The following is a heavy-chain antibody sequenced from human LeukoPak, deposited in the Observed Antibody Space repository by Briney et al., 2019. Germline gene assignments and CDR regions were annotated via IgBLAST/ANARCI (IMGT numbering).Heavy chain of an antibody. CDR2: IYYSGTT. J-gene: IGHJ4*02. Sequence: SETLSLTCSVSGDSISSTSYFWGWIRQPPGKGLEWIGTIYYSGTTYYNPSLKSRVTISVDTSKNQFSLKLSSVSASDTAVYYCARHKCSGIYCPFDYWGQGTLVTVSS. D-gene: IGHD2-15*01. CDR3: ARHKCSGIYCPFDY. CDR1: GDSISSTSYF. V-gene: IGHV4-39*01.